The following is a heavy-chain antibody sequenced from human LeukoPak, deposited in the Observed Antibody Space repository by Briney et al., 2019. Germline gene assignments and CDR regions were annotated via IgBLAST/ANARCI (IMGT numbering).Heavy chain of an antibody. CDR2: IIPIFGTA. Sequence: SVKVSCKASGGTFSSYAISWVRQAPGQGLEWMGGIIPIFGTANYAQKFQGRVTITADESTSTAYMELSSLRSEDTAVYYCARGMSVGYCSSTSCRTYYYYYIDVWGKGTTVTVSS. D-gene: IGHD2-2*01. V-gene: IGHV1-69*13. CDR1: GGTFSSYA. CDR3: ARGMSVGYCSSTSCRTYYYYYIDV. J-gene: IGHJ6*03.